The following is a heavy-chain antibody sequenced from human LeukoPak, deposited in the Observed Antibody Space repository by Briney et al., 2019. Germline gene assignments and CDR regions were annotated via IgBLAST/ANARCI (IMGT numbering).Heavy chain of an antibody. CDR3: APFSAVTHYYFDY. V-gene: IGHV3-21*01. Sequence: GGSLRLSCAASGFTFSSHSLMWVRQAPGKGLEWVSSISPDGGYIYYADSVKGRFTISRDNAENSLFLQMNSLGAEDTAVYYCAPFSAVTHYYFDYWGQGTLVTVSS. D-gene: IGHD6-13*01. J-gene: IGHJ4*02. CDR2: ISPDGGYI. CDR1: GFTFSSHS.